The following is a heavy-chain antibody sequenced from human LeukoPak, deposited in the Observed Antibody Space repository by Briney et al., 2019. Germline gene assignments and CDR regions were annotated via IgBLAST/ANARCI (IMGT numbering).Heavy chain of an antibody. D-gene: IGHD1-7*01. V-gene: IGHV1-2*06. CDR3: AREPGGAGTTIDY. Sequence: GASXXVSCKASGYTFTGYYMHWVRQAPGQGLEWMGRINPNSGGTNYAQKFQGRVTMTRDTSISTAYMELSRLGSDDTAVYYCAREPGGAGTTIDYWGQGTLVTVSS. J-gene: IGHJ4*02. CDR1: GYTFTGYY. CDR2: INPNSGGT.